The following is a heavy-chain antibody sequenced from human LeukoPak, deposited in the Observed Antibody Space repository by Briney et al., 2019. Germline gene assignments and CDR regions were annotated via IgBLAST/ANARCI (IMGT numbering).Heavy chain of an antibody. J-gene: IGHJ4*02. CDR2: ISYDGSNK. V-gene: IGHV3-30*18. Sequence: GGSLRLSCAASGFTFSSYGMHWVRQAPGKGLEWVAVISYDGSNKYYADSVKGRFTISRDNSKNTLYLQMNSLRAEDTAVYYCAKTLAYDSSGYYDCGFDYWGQGTLVTVSS. CDR1: GFTFSSYG. CDR3: AKTLAYDSSGYYDCGFDY. D-gene: IGHD3-22*01.